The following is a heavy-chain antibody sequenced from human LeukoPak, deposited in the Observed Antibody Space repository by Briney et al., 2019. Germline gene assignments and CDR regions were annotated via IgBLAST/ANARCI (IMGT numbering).Heavy chain of an antibody. CDR3: ARLLWFGEHEGFDP. CDR2: IYYSGST. D-gene: IGHD3-10*01. J-gene: IGHJ5*02. Sequence: GSLRLSCAASGFTFSNAWMSWVRQAPGKGLEWVGYIYYSGSTNYNPSLKSRVTISVDTSKNQFSLKLSSVTAADTAVYYCARLLWFGEHEGFDPWGQGTLVTVSS. V-gene: IGHV4-59*12. CDR1: GFTFSNAW.